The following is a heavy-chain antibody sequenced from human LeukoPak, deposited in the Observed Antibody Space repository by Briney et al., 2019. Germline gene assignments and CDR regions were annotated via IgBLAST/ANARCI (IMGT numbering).Heavy chain of an antibody. D-gene: IGHD1-26*01. V-gene: IGHV1-2*02. Sequence: GASVKVSCKASGYTFTGYYMHWVRQAPGQGLEWMGWINPNSGGTNYAQKFQGRVTMTRDTSISTAYMELSRLRSDDTAVYYCARDRYSGSYYAYDYWGQGTLVTVSS. CDR1: GYTFTGYY. CDR3: ARDRYSGSYYAYDY. J-gene: IGHJ4*02. CDR2: INPNSGGT.